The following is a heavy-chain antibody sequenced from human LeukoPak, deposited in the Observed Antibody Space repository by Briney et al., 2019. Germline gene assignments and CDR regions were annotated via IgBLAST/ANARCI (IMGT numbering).Heavy chain of an antibody. J-gene: IGHJ4*02. CDR2: MNPNSGNT. D-gene: IGHD6-13*01. CDR3: ARYGSSWYGLDY. CDR1: GYTFTSYD. Sequence: EASVKVSCKASGYTFTSYDINWVRQATGQGLEWMGWMNPNSGNTGYAQKFQGRVTMTRNTSISTAYMELSSLRSEDTAVYYCARYGSSWYGLDYWGQGTLVTVSS. V-gene: IGHV1-8*01.